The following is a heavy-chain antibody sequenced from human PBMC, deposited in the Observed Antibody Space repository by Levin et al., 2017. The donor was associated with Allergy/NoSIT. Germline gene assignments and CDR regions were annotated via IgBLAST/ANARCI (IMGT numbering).Heavy chain of an antibody. CDR2: IIPIFGTA. D-gene: IGHD3-22*01. CDR3: ARGRYYYDSSGYYYDWFDP. J-gene: IGHJ5*02. CDR1: GGTFSSYA. Sequence: ASVKVSCKASGGTFSSYAISWVRQAPGQGLEWMGGIIPIFGTANYAQKFQGRVTITADESTSTAYMELSSLRSEDTAVYYCARGRYYYDSSGYYYDWFDPWGQGTLVTVSS. V-gene: IGHV1-69*13.